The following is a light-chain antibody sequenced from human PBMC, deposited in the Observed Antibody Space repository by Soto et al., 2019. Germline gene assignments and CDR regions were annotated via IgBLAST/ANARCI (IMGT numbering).Light chain of an antibody. CDR3: CSYAGSNYV. V-gene: IGLV2-23*02. CDR1: SSDVGNYNL. CDR2: EVS. Sequence: QSALTQPASVSGSPGQSITISCTGTSSDVGNYNLVSWYQHHPGKAPKLMIYEVSKRPSGVSNRLSGSKSGDTASLTISGLQAEDEADYYCCSYAGSNYVFGTGTKVTVL. J-gene: IGLJ1*01.